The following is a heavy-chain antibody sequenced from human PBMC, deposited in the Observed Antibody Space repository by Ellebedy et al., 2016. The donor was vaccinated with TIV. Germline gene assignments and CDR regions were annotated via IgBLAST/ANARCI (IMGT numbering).Heavy chain of an antibody. Sequence: SETLSLTXAVYGGTFSDYYWSWIRQPPGKGLEWIGEINHSGGSNYNPSLKNRVTISVDTSKNQFSLRLSSVTAADTAVYYCVRGPYDGTGYYYPYWGQGTLVTVSS. CDR2: INHSGGS. D-gene: IGHD3-22*01. V-gene: IGHV4-34*01. CDR3: VRGPYDGTGYYYPY. CDR1: GGTFSDYY. J-gene: IGHJ4*02.